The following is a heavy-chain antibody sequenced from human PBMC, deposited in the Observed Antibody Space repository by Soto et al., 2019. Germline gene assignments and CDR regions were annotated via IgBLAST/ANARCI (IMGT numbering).Heavy chain of an antibody. CDR1: GGTFSSYS. J-gene: IGHJ4*02. Sequence: QVQLVQSGAEVKKPGSSVKVSCKASGGTFSSYSINWVRQAPGQGLEWMGAIIPIFGTANYAQKFQGRVTITADESTSTAYMALSSLRSEDTAVYYCARDGGRHSGGIDYWCQGERVTGSS. CDR2: IIPIFGTA. D-gene: IGHD1-26*01. CDR3: ARDGGRHSGGIDY. V-gene: IGHV1-69*01.